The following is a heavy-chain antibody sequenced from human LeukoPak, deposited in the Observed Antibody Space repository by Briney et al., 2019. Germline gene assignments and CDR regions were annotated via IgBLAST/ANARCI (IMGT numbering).Heavy chain of an antibody. J-gene: IGHJ4*02. CDR2: INPNSGGT. Sequence: ASVKVSCKASGYTFTGYYMHWVRQAPGQGLEWMGWINPNSGGTNYAQKFQGRVTMTSDTSISTAYMELSRLRSDDTAVYYCARARSQDIVVVYDPDYWGQGTLVTVSS. CDR1: GYTFTGYY. D-gene: IGHD2-2*01. V-gene: IGHV1-2*02. CDR3: ARARSQDIVVVYDPDY.